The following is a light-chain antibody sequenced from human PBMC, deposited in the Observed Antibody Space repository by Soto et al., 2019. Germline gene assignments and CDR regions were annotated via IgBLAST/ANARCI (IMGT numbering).Light chain of an antibody. CDR2: GAS. CDR1: QSVSNNY. J-gene: IGKJ1*01. V-gene: IGKV3-20*01. CDR3: QQYVTSPPGT. Sequence: IVLPQSPGTLSFSPGERATLSCRASQSVSNNYLAWYQQKPGQAPRLLIYGASSRATGIPDRFSGSGSGTDFTLTISRLEPGDFAVYYCQQYVTSPPGTFGQGTKVDI.